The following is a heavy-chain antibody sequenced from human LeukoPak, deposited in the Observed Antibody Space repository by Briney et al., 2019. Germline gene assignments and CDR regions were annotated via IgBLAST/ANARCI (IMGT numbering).Heavy chain of an antibody. CDR1: GFTFSSYA. Sequence: GGSLRLSCAASGFTFSSYAMSWVRQAPGKGLEWVSVIYSGGSTYYADSVKGRFTISRDNSKNTLYLQMNSLRAEDTAVYYCASDPHPIVVVPAARTHQNLYYGMDVWGQGTTVTVSS. CDR2: IYSGGST. V-gene: IGHV3-66*01. D-gene: IGHD2-2*01. CDR3: ASDPHPIVVVPAARTHQNLYYGMDV. J-gene: IGHJ6*02.